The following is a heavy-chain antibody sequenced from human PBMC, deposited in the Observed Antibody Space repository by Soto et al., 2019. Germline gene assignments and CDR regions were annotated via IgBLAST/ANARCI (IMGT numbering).Heavy chain of an antibody. CDR3: ARGGLSRGNWFDP. Sequence: QVQLVQSGPEVKKPGASVKVSCKASGYMFVTFGVTWVRQAPGQGLERMGWINTSNGDTKYAPKLQGRLTLTIDTSTSTASMELRSLRSDDTAMYFCARGGLSRGNWFDPWGQGTLVTVSS. V-gene: IGHV1-18*04. D-gene: IGHD2-2*01. CDR2: INTSNGDT. CDR1: GYMFVTFG. J-gene: IGHJ5*02.